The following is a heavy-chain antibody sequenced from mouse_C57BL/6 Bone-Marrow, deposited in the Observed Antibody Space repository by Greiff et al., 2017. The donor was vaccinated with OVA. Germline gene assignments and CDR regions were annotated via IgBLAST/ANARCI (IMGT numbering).Heavy chain of an antibody. V-gene: IGHV5-17*01. CDR3: AKDATFYWYFDV. J-gene: IGHJ1*03. D-gene: IGHD6-1*01. Sequence: VQLKESGGGLVKPGGSLKLSCAASGFTFSDYGMHWVRQAPEKGLEWVAYISSGSSTIYYADTVKGRFTISRDNAKNTLFLQMTSLRSEDTAMYYCAKDATFYWYFDVWGTGTTVTVSS. CDR2: ISSGSSTI. CDR1: GFTFSDYG.